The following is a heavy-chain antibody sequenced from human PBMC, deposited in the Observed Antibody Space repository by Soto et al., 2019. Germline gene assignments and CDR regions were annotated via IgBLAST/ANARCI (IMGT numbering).Heavy chain of an antibody. V-gene: IGHV3-30*18. Sequence: QVQLVESGEGVVQPGRSLILSCAASGFTFSSYGMHWVRQAPGKGLEWVAVISYDGSNKYYADSVKGRFTISRDNSKNTMYLQMNSLRAEDTAVYYCAKGSKFGIYSAFDYSGQGTLVTVSS. CDR2: ISYDGSNK. J-gene: IGHJ4*02. CDR1: GFTFSSYG. D-gene: IGHD3-10*01. CDR3: AKGSKFGIYSAFDY.